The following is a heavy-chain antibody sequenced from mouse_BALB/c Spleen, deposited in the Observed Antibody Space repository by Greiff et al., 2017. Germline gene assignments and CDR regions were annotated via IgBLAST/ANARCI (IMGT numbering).Heavy chain of an antibody. CDR2: INPYNDGT. D-gene: IGHD2-3*01. J-gene: IGHJ1*01. CDR1: GYTFTSYV. CDR3: ARSYDDNRWYFDV. Sequence: EVQLQQSGPELVKPGASVKMSCTASGYTFTSYVMHWVRQKPGQGLEWIGYINPYNDGTKYNEKFKGKATLTSDNSSSTAYMELSSLTSEDSAVYYCARSYDDNRWYFDVWGAGTAVTVSS. V-gene: IGHV1-14*01.